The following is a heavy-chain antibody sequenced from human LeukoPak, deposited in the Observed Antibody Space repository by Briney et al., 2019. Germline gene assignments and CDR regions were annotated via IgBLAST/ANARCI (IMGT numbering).Heavy chain of an antibody. CDR1: GFTYSSYA. Sequence: GGSLRLSCAASGFTYSSYAMGWVRQAPGKGLEWVSSISNGASTTNYADSVKGRFTISRDNSKNPVYLQMNSLRAEDTAAYYCAKGGSGCSRDYVDCWGQGTLVTVSS. CDR3: AKGGSGCSRDYVDC. V-gene: IGHV3-23*01. CDR2: ISNGASTT. D-gene: IGHD3-16*01. J-gene: IGHJ4*02.